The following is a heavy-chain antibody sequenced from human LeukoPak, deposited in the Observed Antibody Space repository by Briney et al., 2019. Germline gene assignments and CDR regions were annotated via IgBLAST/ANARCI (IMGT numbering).Heavy chain of an antibody. J-gene: IGHJ6*02. CDR1: GYTFTSYG. CDR2: ISAYNGNT. D-gene: IGHD3-10*01. Sequence: ASVKVSCKASGYTFTSYGISWVRQAPGQGLEWMGWISAYNGNTNYAQKLQGRVTMTTDTSTSTAYMELRSLRSDDTAVYYCARDLYLYGSGSYYMLWEQSYYYYGMDVWGQGTTVTVSS. CDR3: ARDLYLYGSGSYYMLWEQSYYYYGMDV. V-gene: IGHV1-18*01.